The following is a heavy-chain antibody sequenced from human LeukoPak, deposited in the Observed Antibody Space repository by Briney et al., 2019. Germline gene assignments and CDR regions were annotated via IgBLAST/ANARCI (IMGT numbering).Heavy chain of an antibody. CDR2: IYYSGST. J-gene: IGHJ6*02. CDR3: AAGPPVHDYGMDI. V-gene: IGHV4-39*02. Sequence: PSETLSLTCTVSGGSISSSSNYWGWIRQPPGKGLQWIGSIYYSGSTYYNPSLKRRVTISVDTSKNHFSLMVSSVTAADTAVYYCAAGPPVHDYGMDIWGQGTTVTVSS. CDR1: GGSISSSSNY. D-gene: IGHD6-13*01.